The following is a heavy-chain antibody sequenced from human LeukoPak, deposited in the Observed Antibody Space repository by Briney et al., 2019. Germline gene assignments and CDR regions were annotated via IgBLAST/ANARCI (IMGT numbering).Heavy chain of an antibody. J-gene: IGHJ5*02. Sequence: HSGGSLRLSCAASGFTFSSYGMSWVRQAPGKGLEWISAISGSGGSTYYADSVKGRFTISRDNSKNTLYLQMNSLRAEDTAVYYCERGLNWKYGWFDPWGQGTLVTVSS. D-gene: IGHD1-7*01. V-gene: IGHV3-23*01. CDR1: GFTFSSYG. CDR2: ISGSGGST. CDR3: ERGLNWKYGWFDP.